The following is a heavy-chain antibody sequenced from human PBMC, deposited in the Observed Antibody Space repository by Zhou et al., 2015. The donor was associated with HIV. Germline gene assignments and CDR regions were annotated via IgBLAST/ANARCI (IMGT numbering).Heavy chain of an antibody. CDR3: ASWWVPAARGRNYYGMDV. V-gene: IGHV1-69*12. CDR1: GGTFSSYA. Sequence: QVQLVQSGAEVKKPGSSVKVSCKASGGTFSSYAISWVRQAPGQGLEWMGGIIPIFGTANYAQKFQGRVTITADESTSTAYMELSSLRSEDTAVYYCASWWVPAARGRNYYGMDVWGQGDHGHRLL. J-gene: IGHJ6*02. CDR2: IIPIFGTA. D-gene: IGHD2-2*01.